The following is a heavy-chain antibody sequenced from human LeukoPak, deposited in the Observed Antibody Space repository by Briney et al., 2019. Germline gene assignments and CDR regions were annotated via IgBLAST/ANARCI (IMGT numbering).Heavy chain of an antibody. V-gene: IGHV1-2*02. CDR1: GYTFTGYY. D-gene: IGHD2-21*01. CDR2: INPNSGGT. J-gene: IGHJ3*02. CDR3: AISQGGAVRADDAFDI. Sequence: ASVCASPKASGYTFTGYYIHWVRQAPGQGLEWMGWINPNSGGTNYAQKFQGRVTMTRNTSISTAYMELSRLRSDDTAVYYCAISQGGAVRADDAFDIWGRGPMVTVSS.